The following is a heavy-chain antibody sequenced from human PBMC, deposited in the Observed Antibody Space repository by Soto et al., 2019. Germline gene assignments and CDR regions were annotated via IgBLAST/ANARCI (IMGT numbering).Heavy chain of an antibody. V-gene: IGHV3-23*01. CDR2: MTSSGSGT. J-gene: IGHJ4*02. CDR1: GFTFSSYA. D-gene: IGHD6-6*01. CDR3: TKDLRNIGARPWFKCFDD. Sequence: EVQMLESGGGLVQPGGSVRLSCEVSGFTFSSYAMNWVRQAPGKGLEWVAGMTSSGSGTFYADSVKGRFTISRDNFRNTLYLELSTVREDDTAVYFCTKDLRNIGARPWFKCFDDWGQGTLVTVSS.